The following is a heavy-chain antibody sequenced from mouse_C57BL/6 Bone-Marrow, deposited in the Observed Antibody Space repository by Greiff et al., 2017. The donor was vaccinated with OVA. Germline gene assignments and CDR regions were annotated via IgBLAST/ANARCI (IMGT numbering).Heavy chain of an antibody. V-gene: IGHV5-6*01. CDR2: ISSGGSYT. CDR1: GFTFSSYG. J-gene: IGHJ2*01. Sequence: EVQGVESGGDLVKPGGSLKLSCAASGFTFSSYGMSWVRQTPDKRLEWVATISSGGSYTYYPDSVKGRFTISRDNAKNTRYLQMSSQKSEDTAMYYCARRHFDYWGQGTTLTVSS. CDR3: ARRHFDY.